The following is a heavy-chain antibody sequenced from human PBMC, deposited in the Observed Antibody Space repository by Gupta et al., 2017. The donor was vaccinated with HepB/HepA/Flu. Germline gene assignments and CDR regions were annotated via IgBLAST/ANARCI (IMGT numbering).Heavy chain of an antibody. D-gene: IGHD3-16*01. CDR1: GYAFSTYG. CDR3: ARAQGDFDY. CDR2: ISTYDGIT. V-gene: IGHV1-18*01. J-gene: IGHJ4*02. Sequence: QVQLVQSGAEMRKPGASVKVSCKASGYAFSTYGISWVRQAPGPELEWMGWISTYDGITKYALKFHGRVTLTSDTPTNTVHMELRNLRSDDTALYYCARAQGDFDYWGQGTLITVSS.